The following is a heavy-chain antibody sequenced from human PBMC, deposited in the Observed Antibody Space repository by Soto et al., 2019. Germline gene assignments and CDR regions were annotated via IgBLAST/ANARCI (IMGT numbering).Heavy chain of an antibody. Sequence: EVQLVESGGGLVKPGGSLRLSCAASGFTFSTYTINWVRQDTGKGLEWVASISSTSSFLYYADSVKGRFTISRDNAKNSLYLHMTSLRAEDTAVYYCARGESIGTPVFDFWGQGTLVTVSS. V-gene: IGHV3-21*01. CDR2: ISSTSSFL. CDR3: ARGESIGTPVFDF. CDR1: GFTFSTYT. J-gene: IGHJ4*02. D-gene: IGHD1-1*01.